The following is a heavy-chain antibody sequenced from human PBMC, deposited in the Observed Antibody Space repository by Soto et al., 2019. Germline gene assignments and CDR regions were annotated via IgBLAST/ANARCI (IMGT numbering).Heavy chain of an antibody. Sequence: EVQLVESGGGLIQPGGSLRLSCAASGFTVSSNYMSWVRQAPGKGLEWVSVTYSGGSTDYADSVKGRFTISRDNSKNTRYLQMNSLRAEDTAVYYCARGSRRGSGYDIWGQGTLVTVSS. CDR3: ARGSRRGSGYDI. J-gene: IGHJ4*02. D-gene: IGHD3-22*01. CDR1: GFTVSSNY. V-gene: IGHV3-53*01. CDR2: TYSGGST.